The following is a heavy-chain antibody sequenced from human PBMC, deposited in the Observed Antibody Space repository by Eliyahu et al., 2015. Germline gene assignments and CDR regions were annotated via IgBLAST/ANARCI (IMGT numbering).Heavy chain of an antibody. CDR2: INHSGST. Sequence: QVQLQQWGAGLLKPSETLSLTCAVYGGSFSGYYWSWIRQPPGKGLEWIGEINHSGSTNYNPSLKSRVTISVDTSKNQFSLKLSSVTAADTAVYYCARLDERVAGNWGQGTLVTVSS. J-gene: IGHJ4*02. V-gene: IGHV4-34*01. CDR3: ARLDERVAGN. CDR1: GGSFSGYY. D-gene: IGHD6-19*01.